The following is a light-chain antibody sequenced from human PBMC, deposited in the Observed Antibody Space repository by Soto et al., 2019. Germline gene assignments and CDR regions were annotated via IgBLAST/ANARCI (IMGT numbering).Light chain of an antibody. J-gene: IGKJ4*01. CDR2: GAS. CDR3: QQSHSTPLT. V-gene: IGKV1-39*01. Sequence: DIQVIQSPSSLSASVGDRVTITCRAKMRISNYLNWYQQKPGKAPKLLISGASTLQSGVPSRFSGSGSGADFTLTISSLQPDDSATYYCQQSHSTPLTFGGGTQLEIK. CDR1: MRISNY.